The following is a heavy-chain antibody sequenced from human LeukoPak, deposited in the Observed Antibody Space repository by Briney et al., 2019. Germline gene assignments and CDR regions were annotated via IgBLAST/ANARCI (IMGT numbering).Heavy chain of an antibody. CDR1: GGSISDYF. D-gene: IGHD3-16*01. V-gene: IGHV4-4*07. CDR3: ARANYIWGSYVY. CDR2: MSTSGNT. Sequence: PSETLSLTCIVSGGSISDYFWSWIRQPAGKGLEWIGHMSTSGNTNYNPSLKSRVTMSLDTSKNQFSQKVNPVTAADTAVYYCARANYIWGSYVYWGQGTLVTVSS. J-gene: IGHJ4*02.